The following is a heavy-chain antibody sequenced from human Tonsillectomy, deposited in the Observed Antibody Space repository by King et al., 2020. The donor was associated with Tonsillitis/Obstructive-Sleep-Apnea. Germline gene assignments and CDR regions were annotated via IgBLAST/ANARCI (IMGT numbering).Heavy chain of an antibody. D-gene: IGHD2-2*01. J-gene: IGHJ6*03. CDR2: INPSGGST. Sequence: QLVQSGAEVKKPGASVKVSCKASGYTFTSHYMHWVRQAPGQGLEWMGIINPSGGSTSYAQKFQGRVTMTRDTSTSTVHRELNRLRSEDTAVYYCARGKYQLQYYNMDVWGKGTTVTVSS. V-gene: IGHV1-46*01. CDR1: GYTFTSHY. CDR3: ARGKYQLQYYNMDV.